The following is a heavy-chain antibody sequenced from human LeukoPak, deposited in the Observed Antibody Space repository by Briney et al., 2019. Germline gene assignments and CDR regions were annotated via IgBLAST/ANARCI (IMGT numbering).Heavy chain of an antibody. CDR3: ARESNAFDI. CDR2: TWSDGTAK. J-gene: IGHJ3*02. V-gene: IGHV3-33*01. Sequence: GGSLRLSCAASGLLLSTSIMHWVRQAPGKGLEWVAGTWSDGTAKYYADSVEGRFTISSDSSKNTLFLQMSSLRAEDTAVYYCARESNAFDIWGQGTMVTVSS. CDR1: GLLLSTSI.